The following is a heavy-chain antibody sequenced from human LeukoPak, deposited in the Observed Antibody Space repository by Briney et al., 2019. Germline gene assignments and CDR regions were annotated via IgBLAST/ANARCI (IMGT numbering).Heavy chain of an antibody. V-gene: IGHV1-18*01. CDR1: GYTFTNYG. D-gene: IGHD3-22*01. CDR3: ARPTMIVVAKNYYYYGMDV. Sequence: ASVMVSCKASGYTFTNYGISWVRQAPGQGLEWMGWISAYNINTNYAQKFQGRVTMTTDTSTSTAYMELTSLTSDDTAVYYCARPTMIVVAKNYYYYGMDVWGQGTTVTVSS. CDR2: ISAYNINT. J-gene: IGHJ6*02.